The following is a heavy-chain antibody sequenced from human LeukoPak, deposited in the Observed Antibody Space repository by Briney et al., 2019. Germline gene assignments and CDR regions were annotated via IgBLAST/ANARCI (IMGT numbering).Heavy chain of an antibody. CDR3: ARAPSWFGEYYYYYGMDV. D-gene: IGHD3-10*01. CDR2: IYYNGST. J-gene: IGHJ6*02. CDR1: GGFISSYY. Sequence: SETLSLTCTVSGGFISSYYWSWIRQPPGKGLEWIGYIYYNGSTNYNPSLKSRVTISVDTSKNQFSLKLSSVTAADTAVYYCARAPSWFGEYYYYYGMDVWGQGTTVTVSS. V-gene: IGHV4-59*01.